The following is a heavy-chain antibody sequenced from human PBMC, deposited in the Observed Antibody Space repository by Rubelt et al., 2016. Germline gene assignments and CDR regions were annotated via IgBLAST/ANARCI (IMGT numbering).Heavy chain of an antibody. J-gene: IGHJ3*02. Sequence: QVQLLQPGAEVKKPASSVKVSCQASRYTFTKYSTQWVRQAPGQGLEWMGRINPNSGGTNYAQKFQGRVTITRDTSARTAYMELSSLRSEDTAVYYCARGGRVVVVAPDAFDIWGQGTMVTVSS. CDR1: RYTFTKYS. CDR2: INPNSGGT. D-gene: IGHD2-15*01. V-gene: IGHV1-2*06. CDR3: ARGGRVVVVAPDAFDI.